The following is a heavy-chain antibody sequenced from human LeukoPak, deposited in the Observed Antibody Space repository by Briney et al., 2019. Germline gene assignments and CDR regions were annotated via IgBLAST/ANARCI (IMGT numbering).Heavy chain of an antibody. Sequence: PGGSPRLSRAASGFTLSSNSMRWXXHAPEKGLEXXXXIXGGGSTLYADSVKGRFTISRDNSKNTLYLQMNSLRAEDTAVYYCARKHYYDSSGFFPPMDYWGQGTLVTVSS. D-gene: IGHD3-22*01. CDR2: IXGGGST. CDR3: ARKHYYDSSGFFPPMDY. V-gene: IGHV3-66*01. J-gene: IGHJ4*02. CDR1: GFTLSSNS.